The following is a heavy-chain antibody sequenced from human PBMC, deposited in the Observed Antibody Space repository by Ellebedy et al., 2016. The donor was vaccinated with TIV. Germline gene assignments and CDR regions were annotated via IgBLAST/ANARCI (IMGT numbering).Heavy chain of an antibody. CDR3: ARGRGMRSVQLGV. CDR2: IIPIFGTA. CDR1: GGTFSSYA. Sequence: SVKVSXXASGGTFSSYAISWVRQAPGQGLEWMGGIIPIFGTANYAQKFQGRVTITADESTSTAYMELSSLRSEDTAVYYCARGRGMRSVQLGVWGQGTLVTVSS. J-gene: IGHJ4*02. V-gene: IGHV1-69*13. D-gene: IGHD1-1*01.